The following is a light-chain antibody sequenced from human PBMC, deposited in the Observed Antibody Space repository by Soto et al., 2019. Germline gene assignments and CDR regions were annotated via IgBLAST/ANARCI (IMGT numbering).Light chain of an antibody. CDR2: QAS. J-gene: IGKJ4*01. CDR3: QQYNSYPVT. CDR1: QSISSW. V-gene: IGKV1-5*03. Sequence: DVQMTQSPSTLSASVGDRVTITCRASQSISSWLAWCQQKPGKAPKPLIYQASNLESGVPSRFSGSGSGTEFTLTISSLQPDDFATYYCQQYNSYPVTFGGGTKVELK.